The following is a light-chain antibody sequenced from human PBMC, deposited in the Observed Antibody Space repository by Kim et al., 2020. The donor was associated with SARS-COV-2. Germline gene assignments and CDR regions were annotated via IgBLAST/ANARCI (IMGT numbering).Light chain of an antibody. V-gene: IGLV3-1*01. CDR1: KLVKYN. Sequence: EFPGKTARITCSGDKLVKYNSSCDQQKPGQSPVLGIYEDTKRPSGNPERFSGSNSGNTATLTISGTQAMNEADYYCQACDSSTWVLGGGPQLTV. J-gene: IGLJ3*02. CDR2: EDT. CDR3: QACDSSTWV.